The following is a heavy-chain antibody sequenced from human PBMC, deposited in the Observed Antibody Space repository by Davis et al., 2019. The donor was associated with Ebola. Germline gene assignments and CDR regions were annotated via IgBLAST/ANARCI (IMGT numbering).Heavy chain of an antibody. CDR1: GFTFSDYY. J-gene: IGHJ4*02. V-gene: IGHV3-11*01. CDR3: ASPGRKGFRPTGYDFDYFDY. CDR2: LSGSGSTI. Sequence: GGSLRLSCAASGFTFSDYYMSWIRQAPGKGLEWISLLSGSGSTISYADSVKGRFTISRDNAKNSLFLQMNSLRAEDTAVYYCASPGRKGFRPTGYDFDYFDYWGQGALVTVSS. D-gene: IGHD5-12*01.